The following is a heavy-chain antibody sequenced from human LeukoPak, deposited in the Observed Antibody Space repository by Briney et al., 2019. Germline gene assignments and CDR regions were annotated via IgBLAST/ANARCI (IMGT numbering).Heavy chain of an antibody. CDR1: GGTFSSYA. V-gene: IGHV1-69*05. CDR3: ARGYCSSTSCYNAFDI. Sequence: SVKVSCKASGGTFSSYAISWVRQAPGQGLEWMGGIIPIFGTANYAQKFQGRVTITTDESASTAYMELSSLRSEDTAVYYCARGYCSSTSCYNAFDIWGQGTMVTVSS. CDR2: IIPIFGTA. D-gene: IGHD2-2*02. J-gene: IGHJ3*02.